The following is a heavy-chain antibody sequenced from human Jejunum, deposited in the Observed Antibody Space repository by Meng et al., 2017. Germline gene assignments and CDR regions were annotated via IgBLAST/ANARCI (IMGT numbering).Heavy chain of an antibody. CDR2: IKSDGSST. D-gene: IGHD2-2*01. V-gene: IGHV3-74*01. CDR1: GFTFSSYW. Sequence: GGSLRLSCAVSGFTFSSYWMHWVRQAPGKGLVWVAHIKSDGSSTNYADSVKGRFTISRDNARNTLYLQMNSLTAEDTAVYYCASQTSTGYWGQGTLVTSPQ. J-gene: IGHJ4*02. CDR3: ASQTSTGY.